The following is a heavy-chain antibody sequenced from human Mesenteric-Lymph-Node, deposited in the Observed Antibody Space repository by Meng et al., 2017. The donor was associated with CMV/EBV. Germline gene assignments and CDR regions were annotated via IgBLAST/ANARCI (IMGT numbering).Heavy chain of an antibody. J-gene: IGHJ4*02. V-gene: IGHV1-69*05. CDR3: ARGFGSSWLDFDY. D-gene: IGHD6-13*01. CDR1: GGTFSSYA. Sequence: SVKVSCKASGGTFSSYAISWVRQAPGQGLEWMGGIIPIFGTANYAQKFQGRVTMTTDTSTSTAYMELRSLRSDDTAVYYCARGFGSSWLDFDYWGQGTLVTVSS. CDR2: IIPIFGTA.